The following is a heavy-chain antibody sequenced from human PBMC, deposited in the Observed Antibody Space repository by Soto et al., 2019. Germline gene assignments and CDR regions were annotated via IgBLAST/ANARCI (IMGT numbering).Heavy chain of an antibody. V-gene: IGHV1-69*13. CDR2: IIPILGTA. CDR3: ARGGYDFWSGPLAGYGMDV. Sequence: SVKVSRKGSGGTFSSDSISGVLQAPGQGLEWMGGIIPILGTANYTQKLQGRVTITADESTSSAYRELSSLRFEDTVEYYCARGGYDFWSGPLAGYGMDVWGQGTPVTVSS. CDR1: GGTFSSDS. J-gene: IGHJ6*02. D-gene: IGHD3-3*01.